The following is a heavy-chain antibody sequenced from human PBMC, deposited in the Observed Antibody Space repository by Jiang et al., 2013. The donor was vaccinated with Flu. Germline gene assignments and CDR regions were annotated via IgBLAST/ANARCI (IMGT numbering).Heavy chain of an antibody. CDR2: IIPILNII. Sequence: SGAEVKVSCKASGGTFGSHAISWVRQAPGQGPEWMGGIIPILNIINYAQRFQDRVTITAAKSTSTVYMELSSLTSEDTAMYYCARGSYHWSDRYYYYYYMDVWGQGTTVTVSS. CDR3: ARGSYHWSDRYYYYYYMDV. D-gene: IGHD1-20*01. CDR1: GGTFGSHA. J-gene: IGHJ6*02. V-gene: IGHV1-69*17.